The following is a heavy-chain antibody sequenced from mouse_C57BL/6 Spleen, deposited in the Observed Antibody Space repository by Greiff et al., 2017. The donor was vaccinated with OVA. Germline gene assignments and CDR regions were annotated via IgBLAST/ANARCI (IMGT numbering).Heavy chain of an antibody. CDR2: IYPGDGDT. J-gene: IGHJ4*01. CDR1: GYAFSSSW. D-gene: IGHD1-1*01. CDR3: ARGGGYYGGYYAMDY. Sequence: VKVVESGPELVKPGASVKISCKASGYAFSSSWMNWVKQRPGKGLEWIGRIYPGDGDTNYNGKFKGKATLTADKSSSTAYMQLSSLTSEDSAVYFCARGGGYYGGYYAMDYWGQGTSVTVSS. V-gene: IGHV1-82*01.